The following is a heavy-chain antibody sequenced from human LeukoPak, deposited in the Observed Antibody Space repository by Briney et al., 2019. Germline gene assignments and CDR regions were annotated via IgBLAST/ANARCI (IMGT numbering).Heavy chain of an antibody. V-gene: IGHV4-61*02. D-gene: IGHD2-15*01. Sequence: SQTLSLTCSVSGGSISNSDYYWSWIRQPAGKGLEWIGRIYISGLTNYNPSLKSRVSISVDTSKNQFSLNLSSVTAADTAVYYCARVRYCSGGSCYTFDYWGQGTLVTVSS. CDR2: IYISGLT. CDR3: ARVRYCSGGSCYTFDY. J-gene: IGHJ4*02. CDR1: GGSISNSDYY.